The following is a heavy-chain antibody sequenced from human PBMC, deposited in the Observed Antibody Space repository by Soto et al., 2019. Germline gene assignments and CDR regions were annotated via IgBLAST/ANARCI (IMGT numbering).Heavy chain of an antibody. CDR3: ARYQPVTTSDYYYGMDV. CDR2: IYYSGST. CDR1: GGSISSSSYY. V-gene: IGHV4-39*01. D-gene: IGHD4-17*01. J-gene: IGHJ6*01. Sequence: SETLSLTCTVSGGSISSSSYYWGWIRQPPGKGLEWIGSIYYSGSTYYNPSLKSRVTISVDTSKNQFSLKLRSVTAADTAVYYCARYQPVTTSDYYYGMDVWGQGTTVSVPS.